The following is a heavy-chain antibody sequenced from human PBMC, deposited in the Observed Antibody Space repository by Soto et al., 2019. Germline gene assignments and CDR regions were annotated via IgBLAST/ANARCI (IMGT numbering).Heavy chain of an antibody. CDR2: IWNDGSKK. J-gene: IGHJ4*02. CDR3: VRGRAYGDYIPDF. D-gene: IGHD4-17*01. CDR1: GFAFSNHG. V-gene: IGHV3-33*01. Sequence: GGSLRLSCAASGFAFSNHGMHWVRQAPGTGLEWVADIWNDGSKKYYADSVKGRFSISRDNSKNTLYLQMNSLRAEDTAVYSCVRGRAYGDYIPDFWGQGTLVTVSS.